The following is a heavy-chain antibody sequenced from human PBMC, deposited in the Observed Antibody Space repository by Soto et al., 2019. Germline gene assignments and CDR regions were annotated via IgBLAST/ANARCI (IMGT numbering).Heavy chain of an antibody. D-gene: IGHD6-6*01. J-gene: IGHJ6*02. CDR1: GYTFTSYY. Sequence: ASVKVSCEASGYTFTSYYMHWVRQAPGQGLEWMGIINPSGGSTSYAQKFQGRVTMTRDTSTSTVYMELSSLRSEDTAVYYCARDSSSGSYYYYGMDVWGQGTTVTVSS. CDR3: ARDSSSGSYYYYGMDV. V-gene: IGHV1-46*01. CDR2: INPSGGST.